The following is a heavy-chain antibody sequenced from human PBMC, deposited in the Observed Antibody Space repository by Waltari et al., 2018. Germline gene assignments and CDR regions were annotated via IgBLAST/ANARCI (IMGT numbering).Heavy chain of an antibody. CDR2: INSDGRII. CDR3: VRGMGDGY. V-gene: IGHV3-74*01. J-gene: IGHJ4*02. Sequence: EVQLVESGGGLVQPGWSLRLSCAASGFTFLSYGMHWVRQAPGKGVVWVSRINSDGRIITYADSAKGRFTISRDNAKNTLHLQMNSLRADDTAVYYCVRGMGDGYWGRGSLVTVDS. D-gene: IGHD1-26*01. CDR1: GFTFLSYG.